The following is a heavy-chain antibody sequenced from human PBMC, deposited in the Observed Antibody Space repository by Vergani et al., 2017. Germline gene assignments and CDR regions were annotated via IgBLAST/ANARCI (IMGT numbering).Heavy chain of an antibody. J-gene: IGHJ4*02. CDR1: EYSFGNYW. CDR2: IYPADSDT. Sequence: EVELVQSGPEMRKPGESLKISCKGSEYSFGNYWIGWVRQRPGKGLEWMGIIYPADSDTRYSPSFQGQVTISADKSISTAFLQWDSLKASDTPLYYCARHTTYTDSWGQETLVTVSS. V-gene: IGHV5-51*01. CDR3: ARHTTYTDS. D-gene: IGHD1-1*01.